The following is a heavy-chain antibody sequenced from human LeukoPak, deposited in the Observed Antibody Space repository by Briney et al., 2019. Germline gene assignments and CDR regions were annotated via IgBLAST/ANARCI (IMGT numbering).Heavy chain of an antibody. D-gene: IGHD2-21*01. CDR1: GFTFSSYS. J-gene: IGHJ4*02. Sequence: GGSLRLSCAAPGFTFSSYSMSWVRQAPGKGLEWVANIKQDGSGKYYVDSVKGRFTISRDNAKNSLYLQMNSLRAEDTAVYYCARDDWYPDYWGQGTLVTASS. CDR2: IKQDGSGK. V-gene: IGHV3-7*01. CDR3: ARDDWYPDY.